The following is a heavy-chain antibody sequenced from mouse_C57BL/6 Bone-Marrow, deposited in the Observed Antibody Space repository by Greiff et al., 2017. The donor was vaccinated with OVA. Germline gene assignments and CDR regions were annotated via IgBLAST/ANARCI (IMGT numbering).Heavy chain of an antibody. D-gene: IGHD3-3*01. J-gene: IGHJ4*01. CDR1: GFTFSSYG. V-gene: IGHV5-6*01. Sequence: EVQLVESGGDLVKPGGSLKLSCAASGFTFSSYGMSWVRQTPDKRLEWVATISSGGSYTYYPDSVKGRFTISRDNAKNTLYLQMSSLKSEDTAMYYCASPSRDAMDYWGQGTSVTVSS. CDR3: ASPSRDAMDY. CDR2: ISSGGSYT.